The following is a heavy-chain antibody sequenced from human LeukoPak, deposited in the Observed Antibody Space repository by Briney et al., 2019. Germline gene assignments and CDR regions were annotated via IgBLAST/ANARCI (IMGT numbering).Heavy chain of an antibody. D-gene: IGHD2-2*01. CDR2: IYYSGST. J-gene: IGHJ3*02. CDR1: GGSISSSSYY. V-gene: IGHV4-61*01. Sequence: SETLSLTCTVSGGSISSSSYYWSWIRQPPGKGLEWIGYIYYSGSTNYNPSLKSRVTISVDTSKNQFSLKLSSVTAADTAVYYCARGHQLLLNAFDIWGQGTMVTVSS. CDR3: ARGHQLLLNAFDI.